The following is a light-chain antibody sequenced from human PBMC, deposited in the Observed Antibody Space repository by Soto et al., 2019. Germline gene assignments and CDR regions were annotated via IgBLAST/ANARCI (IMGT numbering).Light chain of an antibody. J-gene: IGLJ1*01. Sequence: QSVLTQPASVSGSPGQSITISCTGTSSDVGSYNLVSWYQQHPGKAPKLVIYEVSKRPSGVSNRFSGSKSGNTASLTISGLQAEDEADYYCCSYAGSSPFSYVFGTGTKVTVL. CDR1: SSDVGSYNL. V-gene: IGLV2-23*02. CDR3: CSYAGSSPFSYV. CDR2: EVS.